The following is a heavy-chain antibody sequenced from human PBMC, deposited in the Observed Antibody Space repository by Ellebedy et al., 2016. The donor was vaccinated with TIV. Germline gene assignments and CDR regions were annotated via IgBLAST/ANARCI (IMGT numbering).Heavy chain of an antibody. CDR2: ISTGDSDT. CDR3: ASHINWQTDY. V-gene: IGHV5-51*06. Sequence: PGGSLRLPCKGSGSSFTSYWFGWVRQIHGKGLEWMGIISTGDSDTSYSPSFQDPVTTSADKSISTAYLQWSSLKASDTAMYYCASHINWQTDYWGQGTLVTVSS. D-gene: IGHD1-20*01. CDR1: GSSFTSYW. J-gene: IGHJ4*02.